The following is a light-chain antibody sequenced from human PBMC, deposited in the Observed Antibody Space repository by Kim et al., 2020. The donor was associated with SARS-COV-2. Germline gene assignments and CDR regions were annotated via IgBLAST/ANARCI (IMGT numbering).Light chain of an antibody. CDR1: TSNIGSNY. Sequence: GQRVTISCSGITSNIGSNYVSWYLQPPGTVPKLRISDDHKRPPGIPDRFSGSKSGTSDTLAITGLQTGDEADYYCGTWDSRLRVGVFGGGTKLTVL. V-gene: IGLV1-51*01. CDR2: DDH. J-gene: IGLJ2*01. CDR3: GTWDSRLRVGV.